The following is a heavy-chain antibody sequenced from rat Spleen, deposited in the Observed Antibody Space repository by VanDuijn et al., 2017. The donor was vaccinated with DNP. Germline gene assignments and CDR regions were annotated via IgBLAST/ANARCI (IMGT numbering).Heavy chain of an antibody. V-gene: IGHV5-29*01. CDR3: ATLGDNIGTTLFDY. CDR1: GFSFRNYG. Sequence: EVQLVESGGGLVQPGRSLKLSCAASGFSFRNYGMAWVRQTPTKGLEWVATIIYDGSSTYYRDSVKGRFTIARDNAKSTLYLQMDILRSEDTSTYYCATLGDNIGTTLFDYWGQGVMVTVSS. J-gene: IGHJ2*01. D-gene: IGHD1-5*01. CDR2: IIYDGSST.